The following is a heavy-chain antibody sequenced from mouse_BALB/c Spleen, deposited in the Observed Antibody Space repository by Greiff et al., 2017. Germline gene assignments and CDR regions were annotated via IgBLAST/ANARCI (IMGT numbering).Heavy chain of an antibody. Sequence: EVQLQQSGAELVKPGASVKLSCTASGFNIKDTYMHWVKQRPEQGLEWIGRIDPANGNTKYDPKFQGKATITADTSSNTAYLQLSSLTSEDTAVYCGAHYYGNYDWFDYWGQGTLVTVSA. CDR3: AHYYGNYDWFDY. CDR2: IDPANGNT. J-gene: IGHJ3*01. CDR1: GFNIKDTY. D-gene: IGHD2-1*01. V-gene: IGHV14-3*02.